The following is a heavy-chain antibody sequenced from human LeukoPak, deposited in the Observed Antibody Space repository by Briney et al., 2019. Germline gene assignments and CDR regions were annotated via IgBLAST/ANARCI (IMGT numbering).Heavy chain of an antibody. V-gene: IGHV1-69*13. J-gene: IGHJ6*02. Sequence: SVKVSCKASGGTFSSYAISWVRQAPGQGLEWMGGIIPIFGTANYAQKFRGRVTITADESTSTAYMELSSLRSEDTAVYYCARGPYQLPEAGKYYYYGMDVWGQGTTVTVSS. CDR2: IIPIFGTA. D-gene: IGHD2-2*01. CDR1: GGTFSSYA. CDR3: ARGPYQLPEAGKYYYYGMDV.